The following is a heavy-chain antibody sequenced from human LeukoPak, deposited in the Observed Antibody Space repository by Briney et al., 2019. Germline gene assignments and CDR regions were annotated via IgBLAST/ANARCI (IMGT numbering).Heavy chain of an antibody. CDR2: IDTVGNT. J-gene: IGHJ6*02. D-gene: IGHD7-27*01. CDR1: GCIFSSYD. Sequence: GWSLILSCAASGCIFSSYDMHWVRQARGQVLELVSAIDTVGNTYCDGSVRGRSTISREDAWNSLYLQMNSLRDGGTAVYYCIRIRTGQHQYGMDVWGQGTTVTVSS. CDR3: IRIRTGQHQYGMDV. V-gene: IGHV3-13*01.